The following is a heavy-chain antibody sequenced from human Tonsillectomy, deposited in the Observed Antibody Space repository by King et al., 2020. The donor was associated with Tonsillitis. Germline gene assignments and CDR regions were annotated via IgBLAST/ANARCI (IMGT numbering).Heavy chain of an antibody. D-gene: IGHD6-6*01. CDR3: ASLSSIAALTHNWFDP. Sequence: VQLQQWGAGLLKPSETLSLTCAVSGGSFSGYYWSWIRQPPGKGLEWIGEINHSGSTNYNPSLKSRITISVDTSKNQFSLKLSSVTAADTAVYYCASLSSIAALTHNWFDPWGQGTLVTVSS. CDR2: INHSGST. J-gene: IGHJ5*02. CDR1: GGSFSGYY. V-gene: IGHV4-34*01.